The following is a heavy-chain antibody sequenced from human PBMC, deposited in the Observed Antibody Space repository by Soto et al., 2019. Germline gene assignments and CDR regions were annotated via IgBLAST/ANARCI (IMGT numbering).Heavy chain of an antibody. CDR1: GGSVDSGNHY. CDR3: ARDMGSAMTTRIFDH. D-gene: IGHD4-17*01. V-gene: IGHV4-30-4*01. J-gene: IGHJ4*02. CDR2: IYYGEST. Sequence: QVLVQESGPGLVKPSQTLTLSCTVSGGSVDSGNHYWNWIRQPPGKGLEWIGYIYYGESTYYNPSIKSRATIPVDTSQSRFSLRLTSVTAADTAVYYCARDMGSAMTTRIFDHWGQGTLVTVAS.